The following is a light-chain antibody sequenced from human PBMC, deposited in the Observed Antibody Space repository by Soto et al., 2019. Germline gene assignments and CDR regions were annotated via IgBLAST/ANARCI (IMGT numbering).Light chain of an antibody. CDR1: QSISSNF. CDR2: ATS. V-gene: IGKV3-20*01. J-gene: IGKJ1*01. Sequence: EIVLTQSPGTLSLSPGQRATLSCRASQSISSNFLAWYQQKPGQAPRLLIYATSSRATGIPGRFSGSWSGTDFTLTISRLEPEDFAVYYCQQYSSSWTFGQGTKVEIK. CDR3: QQYSSSWT.